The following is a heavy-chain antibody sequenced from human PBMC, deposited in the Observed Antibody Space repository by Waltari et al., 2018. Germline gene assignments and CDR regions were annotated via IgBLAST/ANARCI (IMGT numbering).Heavy chain of an antibody. CDR1: GDTLNRYA. CDR2: IVPVLQMT. CDR3: ALSPQQLLAFDF. Sequence: QVQVMQSGAEMKQLGSSVTVSCTVSGDTLNRYAVSWVRQAPGQGLEWMGRIVPVLQMTNYAQRFRGRITLTASTSATTAFMDLSGLRSEDTAVYYCALSPQQLLAFDFWGQGTMVTVSS. D-gene: IGHD6-13*01. V-gene: IGHV1-69*04. J-gene: IGHJ3*01.